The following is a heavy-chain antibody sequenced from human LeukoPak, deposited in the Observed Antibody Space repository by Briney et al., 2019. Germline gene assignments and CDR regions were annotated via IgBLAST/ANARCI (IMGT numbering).Heavy chain of an antibody. CDR3: AKGMVRGVINGSY. J-gene: IGHJ4*02. Sequence: GGSLRLSCAASGFTFSSYGMSWVRQAPGKGLEWVSAISGSGGSTYYADSAKGRFTISRDNSKNTLYLQMNSLRAEDTAVYYCAKGMVRGVINGSYWGQGTLVTVSS. CDR1: GFTFSSYG. CDR2: ISGSGGST. D-gene: IGHD3-10*01. V-gene: IGHV3-23*01.